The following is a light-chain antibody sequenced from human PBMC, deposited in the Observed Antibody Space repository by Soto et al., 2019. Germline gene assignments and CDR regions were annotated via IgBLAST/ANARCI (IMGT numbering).Light chain of an antibody. V-gene: IGLV1-40*01. CDR1: SSNIGAGYD. CDR3: QSYDSSLSGVV. Sequence: QSVLTQPPSVSGAPGQRVTISCTGSSSNIGAGYDVHWYQQLPGTAPKLLTYGNSNRPSGVPDQFSGSKSGTSASLVITGLQAEDEADYYCQSYDSSLSGVVFGGGTKLTVL. J-gene: IGLJ2*01. CDR2: GNS.